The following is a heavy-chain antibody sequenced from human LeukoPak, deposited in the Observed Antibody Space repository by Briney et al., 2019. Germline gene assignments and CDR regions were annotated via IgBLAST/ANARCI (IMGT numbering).Heavy chain of an antibody. CDR1: GFHFGDYA. Sequence: GESLRLSCAASGFHFGDYAMYWVRQAPGKGLEWVAHIGGDGSGPSYTDSVKGRFTISRDNSKNILFLQVNSLRAEDTAVYYCARGGRAYPLDYWGQGTLVTVSS. V-gene: IGHV3-23*01. CDR3: ARGGRAYPLDY. CDR2: IGGDGSGP. J-gene: IGHJ4*02.